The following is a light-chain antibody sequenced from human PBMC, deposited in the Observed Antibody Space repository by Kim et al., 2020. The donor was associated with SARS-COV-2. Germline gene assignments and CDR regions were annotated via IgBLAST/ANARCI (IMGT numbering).Light chain of an antibody. CDR1: QSVSSSN. V-gene: IGKV3-20*01. Sequence: SPGERAALSCRASQSVSSSNLAWYQQKPGQAPRLLIYGASSRANGIPDRFSGSGSGTDFTLTISRLEPEDFAVYYCQQYGGSPLYTFGQGTKLEIK. CDR2: GAS. J-gene: IGKJ2*01. CDR3: QQYGGSPLYT.